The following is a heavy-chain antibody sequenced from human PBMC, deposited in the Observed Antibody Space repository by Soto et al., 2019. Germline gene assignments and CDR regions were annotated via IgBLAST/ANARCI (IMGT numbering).Heavy chain of an antibody. V-gene: IGHV3-7*01. Sequence: GGSLRLSCAASGFTFSSYWMSWVRQAPGKGLEWVANIKQDGSEKYYVDSVKGRFTISRDNAKNSLYLQMNSLRAEDTAVYYCARLEQYSGWYSTFPLTPVDSWGQGTLVTVSS. J-gene: IGHJ4*02. D-gene: IGHD6-19*01. CDR3: ARLEQYSGWYSTFPLTPVDS. CDR2: IKQDGSEK. CDR1: GFTFSSYW.